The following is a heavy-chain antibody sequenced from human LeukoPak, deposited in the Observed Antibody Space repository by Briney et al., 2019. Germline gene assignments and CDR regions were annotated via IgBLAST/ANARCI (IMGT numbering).Heavy chain of an antibody. CDR2: ISGSGGST. CDR3: ANLMVWGVIISREGNDFDY. J-gene: IGHJ4*02. D-gene: IGHD3-10*01. V-gene: IGHV3-23*01. CDR1: GFTFSSYA. Sequence: GGSLRLSCAASGFTFSSYAMSWVRQAPGKGLEWVSAISGSGGSTYYADSVKGRFTISRDNSKNTLYLQMNSLRAEDTAVYYCANLMVWGVIISREGNDFDYWGQGTLVTVSS.